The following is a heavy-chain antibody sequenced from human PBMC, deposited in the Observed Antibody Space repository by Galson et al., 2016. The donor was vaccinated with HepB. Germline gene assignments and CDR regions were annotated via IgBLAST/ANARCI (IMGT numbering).Heavy chain of an antibody. CDR2: ITYDGTYK. CDR1: GFIFSDYA. D-gene: IGHD2-2*01. CDR3: ERGLGSTSHNWFDP. Sequence: SLRLSCAASGFIFSDYAMHWVRQAPGKGLEWVAIITYDGTYKFYADSLKGRFTISRDNSKNTLYLQMNSLRPEDTAIYYCERGLGSTSHNWFDPWVQGTLITVSS. J-gene: IGHJ5*02. V-gene: IGHV3-30*04.